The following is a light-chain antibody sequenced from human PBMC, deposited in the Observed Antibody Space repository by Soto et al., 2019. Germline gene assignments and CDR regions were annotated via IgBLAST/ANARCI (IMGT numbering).Light chain of an antibody. V-gene: IGLV2-8*01. CDR2: DVN. Sequence: QSALTQPPSASGSPGQSLTISCTGTSTDVGKYNYVSGYQQHPGKAPKLMISDVNRRTSGVPDRCSGSKSGNTASLTVSGLKAEDEADYYCSSYAGSNNWVFGGGTKLTV. J-gene: IGLJ3*02. CDR1: STDVGKYNY. CDR3: SSYAGSNNWV.